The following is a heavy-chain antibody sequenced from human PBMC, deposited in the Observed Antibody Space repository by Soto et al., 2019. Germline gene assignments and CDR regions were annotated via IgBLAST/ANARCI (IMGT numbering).Heavy chain of an antibody. Sequence: SETLSLTCTVSGGSISSYYWSWIRQPPGKGLEWIGYIYYSGSTNYNPSLKSRVTISVDTSKNQFSLKLSSVTAADTAVYYCARRYCSSTSCYEGWFDPWGQGTLVTVSS. V-gene: IGHV4-59*08. CDR1: GGSISSYY. CDR3: ARRYCSSTSCYEGWFDP. CDR2: IYYSGST. D-gene: IGHD2-2*01. J-gene: IGHJ5*02.